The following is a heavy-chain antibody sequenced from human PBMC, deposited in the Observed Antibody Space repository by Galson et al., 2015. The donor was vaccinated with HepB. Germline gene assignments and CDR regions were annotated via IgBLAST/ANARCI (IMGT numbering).Heavy chain of an antibody. CDR2: ISYDGSNK. V-gene: IGHV3-30*18. D-gene: IGHD2-2*01. J-gene: IGHJ4*02. Sequence: SLRLSCAASGFTFSSYGMHWVRQAPGKGLEWVAVISYDGSNKYYADSVKGRFTISRDNSKNTLYLQMNSLRAEDTAVYYCAKRADIVVVPAASGLDYWGQGTLVTVSS. CDR3: AKRADIVVVPAASGLDY. CDR1: GFTFSSYG.